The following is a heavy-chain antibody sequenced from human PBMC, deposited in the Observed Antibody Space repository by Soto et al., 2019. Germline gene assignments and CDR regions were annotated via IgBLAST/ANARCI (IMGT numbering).Heavy chain of an antibody. CDR2: IWFDGSTK. CDR3: GRSLDSSGWYWFDT. J-gene: IGHJ5*02. D-gene: IGHD6-19*01. CDR1: GFNFRTYG. Sequence: PGGSLRLSCAASGFNFRTYGMHWVRHAPAKGLEWVAVIWFDGSTKYYADSVRGRFTISRDNSKNTLSLQMNSLRVEDTAMYYWGRSLDSSGWYWFDTWGQETLVNDCS. V-gene: IGHV3-33*01.